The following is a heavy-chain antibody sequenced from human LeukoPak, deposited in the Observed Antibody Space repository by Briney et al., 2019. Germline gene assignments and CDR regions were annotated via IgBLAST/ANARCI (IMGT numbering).Heavy chain of an antibody. CDR3: ARANRQYYDDTGGYSDLYFDY. V-gene: IGHV7-4-1*02. CDR1: GYTFSNYI. CDR2: MNTNTGNP. D-gene: IGHD3-22*01. J-gene: IGHJ4*02. Sequence: ASVKVSCKASGYTFSNYIINWVRQAPGQGPEWMGWMNTNTGNPTYAQDFTGWFVFSLDTSVSTAYLQISSLKAEDTAVYYCARANRQYYDDTGGYSDLYFDYWGQGTLVTVSS.